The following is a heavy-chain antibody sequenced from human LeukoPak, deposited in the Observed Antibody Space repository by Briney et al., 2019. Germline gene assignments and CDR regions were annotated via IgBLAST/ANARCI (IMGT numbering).Heavy chain of an antibody. CDR1: GGSISTYY. D-gene: IGHD3-16*01. J-gene: IGHJ4*02. V-gene: IGHV4-59*01. CDR3: ARFDASASYLDC. CDR2: IYYSGST. Sequence: SETLSLTCTVSGGSISTYYWSWIRQPPGKGLEWISHIYYSGSTTYNPSLKSRVSISVDTSKNQFSLKLTSVTAADTAVYYCARFDASASYLDCWGQGTLVTVSS.